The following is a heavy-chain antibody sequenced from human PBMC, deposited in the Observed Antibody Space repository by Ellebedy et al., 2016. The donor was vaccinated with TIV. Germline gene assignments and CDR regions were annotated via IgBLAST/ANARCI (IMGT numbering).Heavy chain of an antibody. V-gene: IGHV3-74*01. CDR3: AREGSGGSCYHY. Sequence: GESLKISCAASGFTFSSYWMHWVRQAPGKGLVWVSLINSDGSRTTYADSVKGRFTISRDTAKNTLYLKMNSLRAEDTAVYYCAREGSGGSCYHYWGQGTLVTVSS. CDR1: GFTFSSYW. D-gene: IGHD2-15*01. CDR2: INSDGSRT. J-gene: IGHJ4*02.